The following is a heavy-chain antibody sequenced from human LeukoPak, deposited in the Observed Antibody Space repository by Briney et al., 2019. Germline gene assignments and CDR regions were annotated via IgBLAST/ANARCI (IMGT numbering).Heavy chain of an antibody. J-gene: IGHJ3*02. V-gene: IGHV4-30-4*08. CDR2: IYYSGST. Sequence: TLSLTCTVPGGSISSGDYYWSWIRQPPGKGLEWIGYIYYSGSTYYNPSLKSRVTISVDTSKNQFSLKLSSVTAADTAVYYCARVGHRYCSSTSCYVGAFDIWGQGTMVTVSS. CDR3: ARVGHRYCSSTSCYVGAFDI. D-gene: IGHD2-2*01. CDR1: GGSISSGDYY.